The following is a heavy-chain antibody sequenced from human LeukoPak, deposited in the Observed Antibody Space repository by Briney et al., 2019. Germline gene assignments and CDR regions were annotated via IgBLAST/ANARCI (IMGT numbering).Heavy chain of an antibody. J-gene: IGHJ3*02. CDR1: GFTLSSYE. V-gene: IGHV3-48*03. CDR2: IDYSGGSS. CDR3: ARAEWELLRGAFDI. D-gene: IGHD1-26*01. Sequence: PGGSLRLSCTVSGFTLSSYEMSWIRQAPGRGLEWVSSIDYSGGSSYYADSVKGRFTISRDNAKNSLYLQMNSLRAEDTAVYYCARAEWELLRGAFDIWGQGTMVTVSS.